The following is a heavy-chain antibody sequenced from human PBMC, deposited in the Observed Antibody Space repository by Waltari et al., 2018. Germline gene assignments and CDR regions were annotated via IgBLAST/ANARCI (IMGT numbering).Heavy chain of an antibody. Sequence: QLQLQESGPGLVKPSENLSLTCTVSGGSISSSSYYWGWIRQPPGKGLEWIGSSYYSGSTYYNPSLKSRVPISVDTSKNQFSLKLSSVTAADTSVYYCANLAYWGGDCSPPFDYWGQGTLVTVSS. CDR3: ANLAYWGGDCSPPFDY. V-gene: IGHV4-39*01. CDR1: GGSISSSSYY. D-gene: IGHD2-21*01. CDR2: SYYSGST. J-gene: IGHJ4*02.